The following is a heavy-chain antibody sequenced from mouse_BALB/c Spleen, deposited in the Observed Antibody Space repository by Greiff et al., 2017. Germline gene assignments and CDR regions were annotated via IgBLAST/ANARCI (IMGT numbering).Heavy chain of an antibody. CDR3: TRPPYGSSAMDY. CDR1: GYTFTSYY. D-gene: IGHD1-1*01. Sequence: QVQLKQSGAELVKPGASVKLSCKASGYTFTSYYMYWVKQRPGQGLEWIGEINPSNGGTNFNEKFKSKATLTVDKSSSTAYMKLSSLTSEDSAVYYCTRPPYGSSAMDYWGQGTSVTVSS. J-gene: IGHJ4*01. V-gene: IGHV1S81*02. CDR2: INPSNGGT.